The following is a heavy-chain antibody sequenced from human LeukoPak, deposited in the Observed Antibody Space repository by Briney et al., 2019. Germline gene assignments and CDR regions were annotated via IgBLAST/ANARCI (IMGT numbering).Heavy chain of an antibody. CDR3: ARQGSYYYDSSGYLDY. V-gene: IGHV4-39*01. Sequence: SETLSLTCTVSGGSISSSSYCWGWIRQPPGKGLEWIGSIYYSGSTYYNPSLKSRVTISVDTSKNQFSLKLSSVTAADTAVYYCARQGSYYYDSSGYLDYWSQGTLVTVSS. J-gene: IGHJ4*02. D-gene: IGHD3-22*01. CDR2: IYYSGST. CDR1: GGSISSSSYC.